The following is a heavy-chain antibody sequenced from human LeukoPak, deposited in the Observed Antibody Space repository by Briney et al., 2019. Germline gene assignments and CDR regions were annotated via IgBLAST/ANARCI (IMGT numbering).Heavy chain of an antibody. D-gene: IGHD6-13*01. CDR3: TTNPYSSSWLAGAFAV. CDR2: IKSNSNGGTI. J-gene: IGHJ3*01. V-gene: IGHV3-15*01. Sequence: GGSLRLSCAASGFTFSSYEMNWVRQAPGKGLEWVGRIKSNSNGGTIDYAAPVKGRFTISRDDPKNTLYLQMNSLKTEDTGVYYCTTNPYSSSWLAGAFAVWGQGTVVSVSS. CDR1: GFTFSSYE.